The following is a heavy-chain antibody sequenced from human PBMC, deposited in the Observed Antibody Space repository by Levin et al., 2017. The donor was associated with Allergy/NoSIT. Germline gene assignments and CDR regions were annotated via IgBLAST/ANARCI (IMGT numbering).Heavy chain of an antibody. CDR1: GYSFTKYW. V-gene: IGHV5-51*01. J-gene: IGHJ4*02. CDR3: ARQAQVAGPGIDH. D-gene: IGHD6-19*01. CDR2: ICPDDSDT. Sequence: GESLKISCQGSGYSFTKYWIGWVRQMPGKGLEWMGIICPDDSDTRYDPSFEGQVTISADKSINTAYLQWSSLKATDTAIYYCARQAQVAGPGIDHWGQGTLVTVSS.